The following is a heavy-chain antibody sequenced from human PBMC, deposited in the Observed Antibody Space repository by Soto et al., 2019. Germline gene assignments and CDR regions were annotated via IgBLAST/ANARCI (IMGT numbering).Heavy chain of an antibody. CDR3: VKDLREPHYRG. CDR1: GFTFSSYA. J-gene: IGHJ1*01. Sequence: GGSLRLSCAASGFTFSSYAMSWVRQAPGKGLEWVSAISGSGGSTYYADSVKGRFTISRDNSKNTLYLQMNSLRAEDTAVYYCVKDLREPHYRGWGQGTLVTVSS. V-gene: IGHV3-23*01. CDR2: ISGSGGST. D-gene: IGHD1-26*01.